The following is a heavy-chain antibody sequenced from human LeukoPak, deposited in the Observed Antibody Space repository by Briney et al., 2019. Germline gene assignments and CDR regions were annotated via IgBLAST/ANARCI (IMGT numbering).Heavy chain of an antibody. CDR2: MSYDGSNN. CDR3: AKTRQTSSGWFNHYFDS. J-gene: IGHJ4*02. Sequence: PGGSLRLSCAASGFTFSSYGMHWVRQAPGKGLEWVAAMSYDGSNNYYADSVKGRFTISRDNSKNTLYLQMNSLRAEDTAVYYCAKTRQTSSGWFNHYFDSWGQGTLVTVSS. D-gene: IGHD6-19*01. V-gene: IGHV3-30*18. CDR1: GFTFSSYG.